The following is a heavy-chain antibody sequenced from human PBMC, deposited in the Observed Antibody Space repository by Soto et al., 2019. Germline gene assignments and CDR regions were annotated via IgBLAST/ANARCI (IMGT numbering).Heavy chain of an antibody. Sequence: ASVKVSCKASGYTFTSYYMHWVRQAPGQGLEWMGIINPSGGSTSYAQRFQGRVTMTRDTSTSTVYMELSSLRSEDTAVYYCAGYSGYDYWFDPWGQGTLVTVSS. CDR3: AGYSGYDYWFDP. J-gene: IGHJ5*02. V-gene: IGHV1-46*01. D-gene: IGHD5-12*01. CDR1: GYTFTSYY. CDR2: INPSGGST.